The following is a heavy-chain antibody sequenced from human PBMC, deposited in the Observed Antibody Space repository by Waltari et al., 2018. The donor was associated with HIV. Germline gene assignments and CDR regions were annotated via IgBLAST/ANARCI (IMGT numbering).Heavy chain of an antibody. CDR1: GGAFVSHT. CDR3: ASARETMGVDCDS. CDR2: ALPMFGTA. V-gene: IGHV1-69*08. Sequence: QVQLVQSGAEVKKPGSSVKVSCKASGGAFVSHTFNWVRQAPGQGREWRGRALPMFGTANYARKFQGRVTITADKSTTTAYMELNGLRIDDTAVYYCASARETMGVDCDSWGQGTLVTVS. J-gene: IGHJ5*01. D-gene: IGHD3-3*01.